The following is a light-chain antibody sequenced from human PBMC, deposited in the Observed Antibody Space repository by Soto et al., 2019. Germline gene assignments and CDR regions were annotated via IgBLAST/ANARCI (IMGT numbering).Light chain of an antibody. CDR3: GTWDSRMSAGLNCV. CDR1: SSNIGNNY. V-gene: IGLV1-51*02. J-gene: IGLJ3*02. Sequence: QSVLTQPPSVSAAPGQKVTISCSGSSSNIGNNYVSWYQQLPGTAPKLLTYENNKRTSGIPDRFSGSKSGTSATLGITGLQTGDEADYYCGTWDSRMSAGLNCVFGGGTKLTVL. CDR2: ENN.